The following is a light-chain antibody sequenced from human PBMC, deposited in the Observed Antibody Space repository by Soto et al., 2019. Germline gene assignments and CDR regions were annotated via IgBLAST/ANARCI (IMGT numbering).Light chain of an antibody. Sequence: EIVMTQSPATLSVSPGERVTLSCRASQSVSSNLAWYQQKPGQAPRLLIYSASTRAAGIPARFSGSGSGTEFTLAISSLQSEDFAVYFCQQYVNWPPKFTFGQGTKLEI. J-gene: IGKJ2*01. CDR1: QSVSSN. CDR3: QQYVNWPPKFT. V-gene: IGKV3-15*01. CDR2: SAS.